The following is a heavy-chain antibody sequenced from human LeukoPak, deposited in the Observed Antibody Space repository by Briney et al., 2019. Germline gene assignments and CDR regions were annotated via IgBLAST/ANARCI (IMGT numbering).Heavy chain of an antibody. J-gene: IGHJ4*02. V-gene: IGHV3-7*01. Sequence: AGSLRLSCAASGFTFSTYWMNWYRQAPGKGLEWVGNINQDASEINYVASVRGRFTISRDNAKNSLHLQMNSLRAEDTAVYYCATDRDNSDWQKRFDSWGQGTLVTVSS. D-gene: IGHD2-21*02. CDR2: INQDASEI. CDR1: GFTFSTYW. CDR3: ATDRDNSDWQKRFDS.